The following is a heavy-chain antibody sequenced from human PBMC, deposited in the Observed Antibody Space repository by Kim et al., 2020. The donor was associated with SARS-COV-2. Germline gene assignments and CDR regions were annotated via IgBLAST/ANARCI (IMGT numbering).Heavy chain of an antibody. D-gene: IGHD3-3*01. J-gene: IGHJ3*02. CDR3: ASSPFWSGYYKGNDAFDI. Sequence: SVKVSCKASGGTFSSYAISWVRQAPGQGLEWMGGIIPIFGTANYAQKFQGRVTITADESTSTAYMELSSLRSEDTAVYYCASSPFWSGYYKGNDAFDIWGQGTMVTVSS. V-gene: IGHV1-69*13. CDR2: IIPIFGTA. CDR1: GGTFSSYA.